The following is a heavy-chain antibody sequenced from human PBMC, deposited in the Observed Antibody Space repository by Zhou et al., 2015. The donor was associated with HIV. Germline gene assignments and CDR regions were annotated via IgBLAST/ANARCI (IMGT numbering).Heavy chain of an antibody. Sequence: QVLLVQSGAEVKKPGASVKVSCKASGDTFRYYAISWVRQSPGQGLEWMGWINGDNGKTRYAQQFQGRVTLTTDRSTKTAFMELKYLRSDDAATYYCATDDIGGYHSFNYWGQGTRVFVSS. CDR3: ATDDIGGYHSFNY. J-gene: IGHJ4*02. V-gene: IGHV1-18*01. CDR1: GDTFRYYA. D-gene: IGHD3-22*01. CDR2: INGDNGKT.